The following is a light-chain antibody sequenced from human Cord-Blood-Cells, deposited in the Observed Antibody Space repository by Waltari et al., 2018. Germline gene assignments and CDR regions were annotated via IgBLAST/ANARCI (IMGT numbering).Light chain of an antibody. CDR1: QSVRSSY. V-gene: IGKV3-20*01. CDR3: QQYGSSRLT. Sequence: EIVLTQSPGTLSLSPGERSTLSCRASQSVRSSYLAWYQQKPRQAPRLLIYGASSSATGIPDRFSGSGSGTDFTLTISRLEPEDFAVYYCQQYGSSRLTFGGGTKVEIK. CDR2: GAS. J-gene: IGKJ4*01.